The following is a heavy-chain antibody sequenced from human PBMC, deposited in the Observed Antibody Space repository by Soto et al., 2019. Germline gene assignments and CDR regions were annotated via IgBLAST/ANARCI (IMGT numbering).Heavy chain of an antibody. J-gene: IGHJ1*01. CDR3: ARVGAQSGSLGPFQH. CDR2: IIPIFGTA. Sequence: SVKVSCKASGGTFSSYAISWVRQAPGQGLEWMGGIIPIFGTANYAQKFQGRVTITADKSTSTAYMELSSLRSEDTAVYYCARVGAQSGSLGPFQHWGQGTLVTVS. V-gene: IGHV1-69*06. CDR1: GGTFSSYA. D-gene: IGHD3-22*01.